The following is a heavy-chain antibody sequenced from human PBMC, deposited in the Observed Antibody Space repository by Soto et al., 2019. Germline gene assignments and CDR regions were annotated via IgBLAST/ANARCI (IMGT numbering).Heavy chain of an antibody. Sequence: GGSLRLSCAASGFTFSSYWMSWVRQAPGKGLEWVANIKQDGSEKYYVDSVKGRFTISRDNAKNSLYLQMNSLRAEDTAVYYCSSSQLWFGEPFPASWGQGTLVTVSS. CDR1: GFTFSSYW. J-gene: IGHJ5*02. V-gene: IGHV3-7*05. CDR3: SSSQLWFGEPFPAS. CDR2: IKQDGSEK. D-gene: IGHD3-10*01.